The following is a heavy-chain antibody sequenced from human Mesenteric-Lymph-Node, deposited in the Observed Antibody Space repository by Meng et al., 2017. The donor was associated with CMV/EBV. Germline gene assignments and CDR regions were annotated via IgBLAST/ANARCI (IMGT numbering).Heavy chain of an antibody. CDR1: GYTFTDHG. V-gene: IGHV1-18*01. J-gene: IGHJ4*02. Sequence: ASVKVSCKASGYTFTDHGISWVRQAPGQGPEWMGDISAYNGKPNYSQKFQNRITMTPDTSTSTAYMELRSLRSDDTAVYYCARGGGWRYFDYWSQGTLVTVSS. CDR3: ARGGGWRYFDY. CDR2: ISAYNGKP. D-gene: IGHD6-19*01.